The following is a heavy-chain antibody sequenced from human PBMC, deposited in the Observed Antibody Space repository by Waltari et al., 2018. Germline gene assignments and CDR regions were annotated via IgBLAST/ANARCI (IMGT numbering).Heavy chain of an antibody. Sequence: QVQLVQSGAEVKKPGSSVKVSCKASGGTFSSYAISWVRQAPGQGLEWMGGIIPILGIAKYAQKFQGRVTITADKSTSTAYMELSSLRSEDTAVYYCARGRKIGGATGPGGAFEIWGQGTMVTVSS. CDR1: GGTFSSYA. CDR3: ARGRKIGGATGPGGAFEI. J-gene: IGHJ3*02. D-gene: IGHD1-26*01. V-gene: IGHV1-69*10. CDR2: IIPILGIA.